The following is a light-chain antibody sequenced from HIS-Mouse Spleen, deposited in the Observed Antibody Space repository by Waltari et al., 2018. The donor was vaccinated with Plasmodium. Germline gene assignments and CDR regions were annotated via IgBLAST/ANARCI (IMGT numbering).Light chain of an antibody. J-gene: IGKJ1*01. CDR1: QSVSSN. V-gene: IGKV3-15*01. CDR3: QQYNNWWT. CDR2: GAS. Sequence: EIVMTQSPATLSVSPGERATLSCRASQSVSSNLAWYQQKPGQAPRLLIYGASTRATGIPARFKGVVSGTEFTHTISSLQSEDFAVYYCQQYNNWWTFGQGTKVEIK.